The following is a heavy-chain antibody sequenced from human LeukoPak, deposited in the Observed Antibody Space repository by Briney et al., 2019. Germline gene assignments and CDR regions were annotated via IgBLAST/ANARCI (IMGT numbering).Heavy chain of an antibody. D-gene: IGHD2-8*01. Sequence: GGSLRLSCEASGFTFSSYTMTWVRQAPGKGLEGVAHLKDDGSDKYYLDTVKGRFTISRDNVKISLYLQMNNLRAEDAAVYFCVRLYGYYYSYMDVWGKGTTVTVSS. CDR3: VRLYGYYYSYMDV. CDR2: LKDDGSDK. V-gene: IGHV3-7*01. CDR1: GFTFSSYT. J-gene: IGHJ6*03.